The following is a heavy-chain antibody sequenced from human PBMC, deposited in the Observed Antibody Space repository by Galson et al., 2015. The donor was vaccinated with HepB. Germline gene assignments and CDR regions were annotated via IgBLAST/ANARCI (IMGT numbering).Heavy chain of an antibody. CDR3: ARVFFGSGNSPAYWYFDL. CDR2: ISSTGTII. J-gene: IGHJ2*01. D-gene: IGHD3-10*01. V-gene: IGHV3-48*02. Sequence: SLRLSCAASGFTFSTYTMNWVRQAPGKGLESVSYISSTGTIIYYADSVKGRFIVSRDNAQNSLDLQLNSLRDEDPAVSYCARVFFGSGNSPAYWYFDLWGRGTLVTVSS. CDR1: GFTFSTYT.